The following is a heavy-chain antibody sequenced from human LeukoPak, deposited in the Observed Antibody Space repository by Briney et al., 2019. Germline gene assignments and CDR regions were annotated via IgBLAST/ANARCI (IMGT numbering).Heavy chain of an antibody. D-gene: IGHD6-19*01. J-gene: IGHJ4*02. CDR1: GFTFSNFW. V-gene: IGHV3-7*03. CDR3: ARGLFAGGWYPDYFDY. CDR2: IKPDGSDK. Sequence: GGPLRLSCTASGFTFSNFWMSWVRQAPGRGLEWVANIKPDGSDKYYVDSMEGRFTISRDNAKNSLYLQMNSLRAEDTAVYYCARGLFAGGWYPDYFDYWGQGTLVTVSS.